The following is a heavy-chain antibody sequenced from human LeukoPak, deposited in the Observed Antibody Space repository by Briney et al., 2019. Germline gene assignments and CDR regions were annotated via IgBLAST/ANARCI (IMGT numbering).Heavy chain of an antibody. CDR3: AKDLNYGSGST. Sequence: GGSLRLSCAASGFTFSSYAMGWVRQAPGKGLEWVSAISGSGGSTYYADSVKGRFTISRDNSKNTLYLQMNSLRAEDTAVYYCAKDLNYGSGSTGGQGTLVTVSS. V-gene: IGHV3-23*01. CDR2: ISGSGGST. CDR1: GFTFSSYA. D-gene: IGHD3-10*01. J-gene: IGHJ4*02.